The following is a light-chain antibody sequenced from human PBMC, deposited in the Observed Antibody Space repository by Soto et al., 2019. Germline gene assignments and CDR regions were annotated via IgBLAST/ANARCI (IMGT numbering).Light chain of an antibody. J-gene: IGLJ1*01. CDR3: QSYDSRLSAYV. Sequence: QSVLTQPPSVSGAPGQGITISCTGTTPNFGADNDVPWYHHLPGTAPKLLIYAITNRPSGVPNRFSGSKSGTSASLAITGLQAEDEADYYCQSYDSRLSAYVFGTGTKVTVL. V-gene: IGLV1-40*01. CDR2: AIT. CDR1: TPNFGADND.